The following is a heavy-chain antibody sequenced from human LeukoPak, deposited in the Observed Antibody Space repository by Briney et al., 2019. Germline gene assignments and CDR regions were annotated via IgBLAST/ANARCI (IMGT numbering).Heavy chain of an antibody. CDR2: IYTSGST. Sequence: SETLSLTCTVSGGSISSSSYYWSWIRQPAGKGLEWIGRIYTSGSTNYNPSLKSRVTISVDTSKNQFSLKLSSVTAADTAVYYCARVYGSGSYVDYWGQGTLVTVSS. V-gene: IGHV4-61*02. D-gene: IGHD3-10*01. J-gene: IGHJ4*02. CDR1: GGSISSSSYY. CDR3: ARVYGSGSYVDY.